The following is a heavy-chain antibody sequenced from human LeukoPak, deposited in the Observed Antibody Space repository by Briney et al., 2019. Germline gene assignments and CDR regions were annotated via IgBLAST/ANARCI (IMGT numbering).Heavy chain of an antibody. Sequence: GGSLRLSCVASGFTFSNFYMGWVRQAPGKGLEWVANIKEDGSETHYVDSVKGRSTISRDNAKNPLDLQMNSLRAEDTAVYYCARRKEVQTTFDCWGQGTLVTVSS. D-gene: IGHD4/OR15-4a*01. V-gene: IGHV3-7*01. CDR2: IKEDGSET. CDR3: ARRKEVQTTFDC. J-gene: IGHJ4*02. CDR1: GFTFSNFY.